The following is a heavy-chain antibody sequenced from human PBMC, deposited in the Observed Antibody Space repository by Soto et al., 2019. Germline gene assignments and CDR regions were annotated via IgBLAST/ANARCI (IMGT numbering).Heavy chain of an antibody. V-gene: IGHV1-2*02. CDR2: INPNSGGT. J-gene: IGHJ4*01. D-gene: IGHD2-2*01. Sequence: GASVKVSCKASGYTFTGYYMPWGRQAPVQRLEWMGGINPNSGGTNYAQKFQGRVTMTRDTSISKAYMELSRLRSDDRALYYCARAGKYCSSTSCSNNLEYWGHGTLVTVSS. CDR3: ARAGKYCSSTSCSNNLEY. CDR1: GYTFTGYY.